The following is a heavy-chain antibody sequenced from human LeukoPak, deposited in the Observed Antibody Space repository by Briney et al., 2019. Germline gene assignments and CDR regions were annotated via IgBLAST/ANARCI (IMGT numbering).Heavy chain of an antibody. J-gene: IGHJ4*02. D-gene: IGHD2-21*02. Sequence: GGSLRLSCAASGFTFSSYAMSWVRQAPGKGLEWVSAISGSGGSTYYADSVKGRFTISRDNSKNTLYLQMNSLRAEDTAVYYCAKSTNCGGDCYPDYWGQGTLVTVSS. V-gene: IGHV3-23*01. CDR2: ISGSGGST. CDR1: GFTFSSYA. CDR3: AKSTNCGGDCYPDY.